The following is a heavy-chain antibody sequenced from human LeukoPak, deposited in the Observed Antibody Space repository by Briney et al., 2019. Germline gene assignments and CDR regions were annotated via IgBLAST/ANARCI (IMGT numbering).Heavy chain of an antibody. CDR2: IYSSGST. Sequence: SETLSLTCTVSGGSISSYYWNWIRQPAGKGLEWIGRIYSSGSTNYNPPLKSRVTMSVDTSKNQFSLKLSSVTAADTAVYYCAREGYYYDSSGYSFAIFDYWGQGTLVTVSS. CDR1: GGSISSYY. J-gene: IGHJ4*02. CDR3: AREGYYYDSSGYSFAIFDY. V-gene: IGHV4-4*07. D-gene: IGHD3-22*01.